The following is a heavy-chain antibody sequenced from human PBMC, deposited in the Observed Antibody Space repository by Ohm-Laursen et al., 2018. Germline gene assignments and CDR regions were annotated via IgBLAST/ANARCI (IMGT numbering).Heavy chain of an antibody. V-gene: IGHV1-8*01. CDR3: ARARGNWKRDYYYAMDV. CDR2: MNPNSGNT. J-gene: IGHJ6*02. CDR1: GHTFTSYD. D-gene: IGHD1-1*01. Sequence: ASVKVSCKASGHTFTSYDINWVRQATGQGLQWMGWMNPNSGNTGYAQRFQGRVTMTRNTSISTAYMELSSLRSEDTAVYYCARARGNWKRDYYYAMDVWGQGTTVTVSS.